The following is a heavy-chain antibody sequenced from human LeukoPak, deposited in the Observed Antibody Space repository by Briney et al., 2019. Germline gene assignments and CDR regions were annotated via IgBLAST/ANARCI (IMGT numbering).Heavy chain of an antibody. D-gene: IGHD4-23*01. CDR1: GYTFTSYD. CDR3: ARDYGGSSGWFDP. CDR2: MSPNSGNT. Sequence: GASVKVSCKASGYTFTSYDINWVRQATGQGPEWMGWMSPNSGNTGYAQKFQGRVTFTRDTSISTAYMELRSLTSEDTAVYYCARDYGGSSGWFDPWGQGTLVTVSS. J-gene: IGHJ5*02. V-gene: IGHV1-8*01.